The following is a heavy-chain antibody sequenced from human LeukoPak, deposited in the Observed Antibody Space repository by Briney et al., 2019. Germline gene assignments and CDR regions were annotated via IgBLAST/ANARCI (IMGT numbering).Heavy chain of an antibody. CDR3: ARLGIYYDSSGLDY. J-gene: IGHJ4*02. CDR1: GGSISSSNW. D-gene: IGHD3-22*01. Sequence: SETLSLTCAVSGGSISSSNWWSWVRQPPGKGLEWIGSIYYSGSTYYNPSLKSRVTISVDTSKNQFSLKLSSVTAADTAVYYCARLGIYYDSSGLDYWGQGTLVTVSS. CDR2: IYYSGST. V-gene: IGHV4-39*01.